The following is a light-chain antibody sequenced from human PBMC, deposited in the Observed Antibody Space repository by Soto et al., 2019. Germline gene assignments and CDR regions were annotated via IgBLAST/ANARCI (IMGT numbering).Light chain of an antibody. Sequence: DVVVTQSPLALPVPLEQRASISCRSTQSLVDSEGNTYLTWLQQRPGQSPRRLIYKVSNRDSGVPDRFSGSGSGTDFTLKISGVEAEDVGVYYCLQGTHWPWTLGQGTQVEIK. CDR3: LQGTHWPWT. J-gene: IGKJ1*01. CDR2: KVS. V-gene: IGKV2-30*01. CDR1: QSLVDSEGNTY.